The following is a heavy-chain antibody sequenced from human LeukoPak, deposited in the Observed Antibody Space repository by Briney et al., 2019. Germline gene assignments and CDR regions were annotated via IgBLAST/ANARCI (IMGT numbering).Heavy chain of an antibody. V-gene: IGHV1-69*04. CDR3: ASLESVGATTPSDY. J-gene: IGHJ4*02. CDR2: IIPILGIA. Sequence: GASVKVSCKASGYTFTRYAISCVPQAPGHGLEWMGRIIPILGIANYAQKFQGRVTITADKSTSTAYMELSSLRSEDTAVYYCASLESVGATTPSDYWGQGHLVTVSS. CDR1: GYTFTRYA. D-gene: IGHD1-26*01.